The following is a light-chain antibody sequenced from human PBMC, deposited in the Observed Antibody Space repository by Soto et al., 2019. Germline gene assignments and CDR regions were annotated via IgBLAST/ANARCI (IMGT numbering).Light chain of an antibody. CDR3: QQRSNAPWT. J-gene: IGKJ1*01. V-gene: IGKV3-11*01. CDR1: QSVSSY. Sequence: EIVLTQSPATLSLSPGERATLSCRASQSVSSYLLWYQQKPGQAPRALIYDASNRATGIPAKFSGSGSGTDLTLTISSLEPEDFAVYYCQQRSNAPWTFGQGTKVEIK. CDR2: DAS.